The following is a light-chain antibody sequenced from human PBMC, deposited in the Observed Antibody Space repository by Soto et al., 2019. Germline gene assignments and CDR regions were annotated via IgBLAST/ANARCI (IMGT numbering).Light chain of an antibody. Sequence: DVVMTQSPLSLSVTLGQPASISCRSSQSLLYTDGNTYLNWFQQRPGQSPRRLIYQVSNRDSGVPDRVSGSGSGTDFTLEITRLEAEDVGVYYCMQPARWPFTFGQGTRLEIK. V-gene: IGKV2-30*01. CDR3: MQPARWPFT. CDR1: QSLLYTDGNTY. J-gene: IGKJ2*01. CDR2: QVS.